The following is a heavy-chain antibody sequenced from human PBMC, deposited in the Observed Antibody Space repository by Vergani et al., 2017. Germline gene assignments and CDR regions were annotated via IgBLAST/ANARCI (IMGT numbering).Heavy chain of an antibody. D-gene: IGHD7-27*01. CDR1: TFTFSTYA. J-gene: IGHJ5*02. CDR2: IGGSGGDT. Sequence: EVQLLESGGGLVQPGGSLRLSCAASTFTFSTYAMTWVRQVPRKGLEWVSTIGGSGGDTYYANSVRGRFTISRDNSKNMLFLQMNSLRAEDTAVYYCAKDRPSNWDSRDSKNWFDLWGQGTLVTVS. V-gene: IGHV3-23*01. CDR3: AKDRPSNWDSRDSKNWFDL.